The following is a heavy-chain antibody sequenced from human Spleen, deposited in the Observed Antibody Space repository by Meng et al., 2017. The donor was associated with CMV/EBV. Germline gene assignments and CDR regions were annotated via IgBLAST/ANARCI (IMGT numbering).Heavy chain of an antibody. J-gene: IGHJ6*02. D-gene: IGHD2-2*01. V-gene: IGHV3-21*01. Sequence: GESLKISCAASGFTFSSYSMNWVRQAPGKGLEWVSSISSSSSYIYYADSVKGRFTISRDNAKNSLYLQMNSLRAEDTAVYYCARDYCSSTSCYLYYYYGMDVWGQGTTVTVSS. CDR1: GFTFSSYS. CDR2: ISSSSSYI. CDR3: ARDYCSSTSCYLYYYYGMDV.